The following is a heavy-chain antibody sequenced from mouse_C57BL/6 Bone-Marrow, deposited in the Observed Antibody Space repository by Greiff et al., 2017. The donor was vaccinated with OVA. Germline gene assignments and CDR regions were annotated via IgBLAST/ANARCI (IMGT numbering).Heavy chain of an antibody. J-gene: IGHJ3*01. CDR1: GYTFTDYY. Sequence: EVQLQQSGPELVKPGASVKISCKASGYTFTDYYMNWVKQSHGKSLEWIGDINPNNGGTSYNQKFKGKATLTVDKSSSTAYMELRSLTSEDSAVYYCARYSMRAYWGQGTLVTVSA. V-gene: IGHV1-26*01. CDR2: INPNNGGT. D-gene: IGHD2-12*01. CDR3: ARYSMRAY.